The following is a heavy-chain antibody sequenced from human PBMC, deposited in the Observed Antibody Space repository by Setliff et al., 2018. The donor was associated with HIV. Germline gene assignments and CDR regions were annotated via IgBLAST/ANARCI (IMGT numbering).Heavy chain of an antibody. CDR1: GFDFSNYA. CDR2: IGIVGTTI. Sequence: GGSLRLSCAATGFDFSNYAMNWVRQAPGKGLEWISYIGIVGTTIYYADSVKGRFTISRDNAKNSLYLQMNSLRAEDTAVYYCASHFGYCSSTSCEGYWGQGALVTVSS. CDR3: ASHFGYCSSTSCEGY. J-gene: IGHJ4*02. V-gene: IGHV3-48*04. D-gene: IGHD2-2*01.